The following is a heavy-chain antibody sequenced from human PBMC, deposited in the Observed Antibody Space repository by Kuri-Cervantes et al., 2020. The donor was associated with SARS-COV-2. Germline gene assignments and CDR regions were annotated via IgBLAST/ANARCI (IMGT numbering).Heavy chain of an antibody. CDR2: ISGSGGST. D-gene: IGHD3-10*01. J-gene: IGHJ3*02. CDR3: ARGFRFGELTPLDAFDI. V-gene: IGHV3-23*01. CDR1: GFTFSSYA. Sequence: GGSLRLSCAASGFTFSSYAMSWVRQAQGKGLEWVSGISGSGGSTYYADSVKGRFTISRDNSKNTLYLPMNSLRAEDTAVYYCARGFRFGELTPLDAFDIWGQGTMVTVSS.